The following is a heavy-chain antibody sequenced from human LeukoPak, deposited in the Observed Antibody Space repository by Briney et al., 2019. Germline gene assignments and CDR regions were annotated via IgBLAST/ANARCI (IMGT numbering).Heavy chain of an antibody. CDR1: GFTFSSYA. CDR3: ARYSSSLSGAFDI. Sequence: AGGSLRLSCAASGFTFSSYAMSWVRQAPGKGLEWVSGISGSGGSTYYADSVKGRFTISRDNAKNSLYLQMNSLRAEDAAVYYCARYSSSLSGAFDIWGQGTMVTVSS. D-gene: IGHD6-6*01. J-gene: IGHJ3*02. V-gene: IGHV3-23*01. CDR2: ISGSGGST.